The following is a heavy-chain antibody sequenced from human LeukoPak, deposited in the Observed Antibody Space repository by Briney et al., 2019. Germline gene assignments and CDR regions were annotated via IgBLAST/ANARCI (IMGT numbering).Heavy chain of an antibody. CDR1: GYTFTSYG. Sequence: ASVKVSCKASGYTFTSYGSSWVRQAPGQGLEWMGWISAYKGNTNYAQKLQVRVTMTTDTSTSTAYMELRSQRYDDTAVYYCARDPSDSSGYYYVGVDYWGQGRLVTVSS. CDR2: ISAYKGNT. V-gene: IGHV1-18*01. J-gene: IGHJ4*02. CDR3: ARDPSDSSGYYYVGVDY. D-gene: IGHD3-22*01.